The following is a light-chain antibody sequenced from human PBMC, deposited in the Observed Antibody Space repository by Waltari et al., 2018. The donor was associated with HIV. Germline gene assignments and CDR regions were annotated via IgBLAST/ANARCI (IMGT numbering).Light chain of an antibody. V-gene: IGKV4-1*01. CDR2: WAS. CDR1: QSVLYSPDNYNY. J-gene: IGKJ4*01. CDR3: QQYFSTPHT. Sequence: ILMTQSPHSLAVSLTERPSLTCRSSQSVLYSPDNYNYLAWYQQKPGQPPRLLIYWASTRESGVPDRFSGSGSGTDFTLTISSLQAEDVAVYYCQQYFSTPHTFGGGTKVEIK.